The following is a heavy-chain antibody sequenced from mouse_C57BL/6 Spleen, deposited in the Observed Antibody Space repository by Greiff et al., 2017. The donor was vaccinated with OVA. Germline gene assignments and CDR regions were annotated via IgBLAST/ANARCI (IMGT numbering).Heavy chain of an antibody. J-gene: IGHJ3*01. Sequence: QVQLQQPGAELVKPGASVKLSCKASGYTFTSYWMQWVKQRPGQGLEWIGEIDPSDSYTNYNQKFKGKATLTVDTSSSTAYMQLSSLTSEDSAVYYCARSDYSYDESFAYWGQGTLVTVSA. D-gene: IGHD2-12*01. CDR1: GYTFTSYW. CDR3: ARSDYSYDESFAY. CDR2: IDPSDSYT. V-gene: IGHV1-50*01.